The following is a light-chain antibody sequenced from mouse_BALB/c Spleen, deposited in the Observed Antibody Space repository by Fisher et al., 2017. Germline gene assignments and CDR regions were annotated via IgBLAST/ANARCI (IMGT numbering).Light chain of an antibody. J-gene: IGKJ2*01. Sequence: IVMTQSTAIMSASPGEKVTMTCSASSSVSYMHWYQQKSGTSPKRWIYDTSKLASGVPARFSGSGSGTSYSLTISRMEAEDAATYYCQQRSSYHMYTFGGGTKLEIK. CDR2: DTS. V-gene: IGKV4-59*01. CDR3: QQRSSYHMYT. CDR1: SSVSY.